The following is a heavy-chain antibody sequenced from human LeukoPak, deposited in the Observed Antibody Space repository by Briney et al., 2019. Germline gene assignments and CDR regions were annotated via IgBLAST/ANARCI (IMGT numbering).Heavy chain of an antibody. J-gene: IGHJ4*02. CDR2: IHYTGIT. Sequence: SETLSLTCTVSGASISSYYWSWIRQSPGKGLEWIGYIHYTGITKYNPSLQSRVTLSVDTSKNQFSLRLNSVTAADTAVYYCANGRDDYNYADYWGPGTLVTVSS. D-gene: IGHD5-24*01. V-gene: IGHV4-59*01. CDR1: GASISSYY. CDR3: ANGRDDYNYADY.